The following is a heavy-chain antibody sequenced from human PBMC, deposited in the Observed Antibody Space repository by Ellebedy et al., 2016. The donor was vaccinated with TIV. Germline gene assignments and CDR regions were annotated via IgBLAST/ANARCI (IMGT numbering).Heavy chain of an antibody. D-gene: IGHD3-10*01. CDR2: IIPIFGSE. CDR3: ARGGASRGSGIYGMNV. J-gene: IGHJ6*02. Sequence: ASVKVSCXASGGTFSSHAISWVRQAPGQGLEWMGGIIPIFGSENYAQKFQGRVTITADESASTAYMALSSLRSDDTAVYYCARGGASRGSGIYGMNVWGHGTTVVVSS. V-gene: IGHV1-69*13. CDR1: GGTFSSHA.